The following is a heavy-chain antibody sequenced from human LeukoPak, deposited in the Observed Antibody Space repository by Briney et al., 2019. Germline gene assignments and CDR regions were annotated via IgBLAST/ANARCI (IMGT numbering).Heavy chain of an antibody. CDR2: ISGSGGST. CDR3: AKNGPNSGDYAIDY. J-gene: IGHJ4*02. CDR1: GFIFDDYA. V-gene: IGHV3-23*01. D-gene: IGHD4-17*01. Sequence: TGGSLRLSCAASGFIFDDYAMHWVRQAPGKGLEWVSGISGSGGSTYYADSVKGRFTISRDNSKNTLYLQMNSLRAEDKAVYYCAKNGPNSGDYAIDYWGQGTLVTVSS.